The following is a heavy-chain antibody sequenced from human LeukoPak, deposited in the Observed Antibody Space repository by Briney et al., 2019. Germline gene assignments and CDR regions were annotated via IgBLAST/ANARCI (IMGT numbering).Heavy chain of an antibody. V-gene: IGHV1-2*02. CDR2: INPNSGGT. Sequence: ASVKVSCKASGYTFTGYYMHWVRQAPGQGLEWMGWINPNSGGTNYAQKSQGRVTMTRDTSISTAYMELSRLRSDDTAVYYCARGPAEGYYDSSGYYDYWGQGTLVTVSS. J-gene: IGHJ4*02. D-gene: IGHD3-22*01. CDR1: GYTFTGYY. CDR3: ARGPAEGYYDSSGYYDY.